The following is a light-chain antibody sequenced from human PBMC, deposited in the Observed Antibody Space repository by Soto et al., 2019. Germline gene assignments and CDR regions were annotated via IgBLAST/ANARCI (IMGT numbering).Light chain of an antibody. CDR2: WAS. Sequence: DIVMTQSPDSLAVSLGEGATINCKSSQSVLYSSNNKNCLAWYQQKPGQPPKLLIYWASTRESVVPDRFSGSGSGKDFTLTISSLQAEDVAVYYCQQYYSTFLTFGGGTKVEIK. V-gene: IGKV4-1*01. J-gene: IGKJ4*01. CDR1: QSVLYSSNNKNC. CDR3: QQYYSTFLT.